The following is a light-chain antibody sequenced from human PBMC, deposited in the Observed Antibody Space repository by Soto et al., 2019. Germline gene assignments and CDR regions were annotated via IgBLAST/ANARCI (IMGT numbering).Light chain of an antibody. CDR3: SPYTSGSPPWV. J-gene: IGLJ3*02. CDR1: SSDVGGYNY. CDR2: EVS. V-gene: IGLV2-14*01. Sequence: QSVLTQPASVSGSPGQSITISCTGTSSDVGGYNYVSWYQQHPGKAPKLMIYEVSNRPSGVSNRFSGSKSGNTASLTISGPPGEDEADYYCSPYTSGSPPWVFGRGTKLTVL.